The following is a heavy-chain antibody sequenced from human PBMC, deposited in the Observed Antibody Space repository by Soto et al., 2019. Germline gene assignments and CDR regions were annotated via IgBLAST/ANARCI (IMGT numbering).Heavy chain of an antibody. J-gene: IGHJ4*02. CDR2: IYYSGST. Sequence: SEALSLTCTVSGGSISSYYWSWIRQPPGKGLEWIGYIYYSGSTNYNPSLKSRVTISVDTSKNQFSLKLSSVTAADTAVYYCARDSGYSYGLDYWGQGTLVTVSS. CDR3: ARDSGYSYGLDY. V-gene: IGHV4-59*01. D-gene: IGHD5-18*01. CDR1: GGSISSYY.